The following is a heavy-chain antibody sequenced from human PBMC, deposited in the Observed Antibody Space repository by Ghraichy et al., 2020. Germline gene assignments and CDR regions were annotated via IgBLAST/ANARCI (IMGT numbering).Heavy chain of an antibody. Sequence: GGSLRLSCAASGFTFSSYAMSWVRQASGKGLEWVSAISGSGGSTYYADSVKGRFTISRDNSKNTLYLQMNSLRAEDTAVYYCAKDKGFGDDAFDIWGQGTMVTVSS. J-gene: IGHJ3*02. CDR2: ISGSGGST. CDR1: GFTFSSYA. D-gene: IGHD3-10*01. V-gene: IGHV3-23*01. CDR3: AKDKGFGDDAFDI.